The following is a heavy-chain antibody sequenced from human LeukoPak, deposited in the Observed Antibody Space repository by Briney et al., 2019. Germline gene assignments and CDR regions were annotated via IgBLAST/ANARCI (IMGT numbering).Heavy chain of an antibody. CDR1: GFTLSSYE. D-gene: IGHD2-21*02. CDR2: INSDGSRT. V-gene: IGHV3-74*01. J-gene: IGHJ4*02. Sequence: GGTLRLSCAASGFTLSSYEMHWVRQAPGKGLVWVSRINSDGSRTGYADSVKGRFTISRDNAKNTLYLQMNSLRAEDTAIYYCARELPREVTLDYWGQGTLVTVSS. CDR3: ARELPREVTLDY.